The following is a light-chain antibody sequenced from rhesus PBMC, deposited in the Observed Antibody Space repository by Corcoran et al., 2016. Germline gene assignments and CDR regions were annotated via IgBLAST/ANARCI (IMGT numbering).Light chain of an antibody. J-gene: IGKJ2*01. Sequence: DIQMTQSPSSLSASVGDKVTITCHASQGISRWLAWYQQKPGKAPKPLIYASSSLQSGVPSRFSGSGSWTDYPLTISSLQPEDFATYYCQQYDDLPYSFGQGTKVEIK. CDR3: QQYDDLPYS. CDR2: ASS. V-gene: IGKV1-19*01. CDR1: QGISRW.